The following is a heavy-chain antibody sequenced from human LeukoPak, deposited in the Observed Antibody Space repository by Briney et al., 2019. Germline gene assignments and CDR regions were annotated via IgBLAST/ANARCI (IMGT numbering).Heavy chain of an antibody. V-gene: IGHV1-24*01. Sequence: GASVKVSCKVSGYTLTELSMHWVRQAPGKGLEWMGGFDPEDGETIYAQKFQGRVTMAEDTSTDTAYMELSSLRSEDTAVYYCATRSRGWVSAIAAAGTGAFDIWGQGTMVTVSS. CDR3: ATRSRGWVSAIAAAGTGAFDI. CDR2: FDPEDGET. D-gene: IGHD6-13*01. CDR1: GYTLTELS. J-gene: IGHJ3*02.